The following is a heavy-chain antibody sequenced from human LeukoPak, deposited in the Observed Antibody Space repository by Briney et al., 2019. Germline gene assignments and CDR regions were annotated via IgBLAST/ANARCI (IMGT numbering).Heavy chain of an antibody. J-gene: IGHJ5*02. CDR3: ARSGTAYCSGGSCYGSKFDP. CDR1: GYMFTSYG. CDR2: ISAYKGNT. Sequence: ASVKVSCKASGYMFTSYGITWVRQAPGQGLEWMGWISAYKGNTNCAQNLQGRVTVTTDTSTSTAYMELRSLRSDDTAVYYCARSGTAYCSGGSCYGSKFDPWGQGTLVTVSS. V-gene: IGHV1-18*01. D-gene: IGHD2-15*01.